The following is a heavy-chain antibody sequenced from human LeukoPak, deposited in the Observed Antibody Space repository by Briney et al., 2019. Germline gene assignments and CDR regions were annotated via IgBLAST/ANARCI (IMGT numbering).Heavy chain of an antibody. CDR3: AKGHNYHDSSAVGYFDY. V-gene: IGHV3-23*01. CDR1: GFTFSTYA. Sequence: GGSLRLSCAASGFTFSTYAMSWVRQAPGKGLEWVSAISGSGGRTYYADSVKGRFTISRDNSKNTLYLQMNSLRAEDTAVYYCAKGHNYHDSSAVGYFDYWGRGTLVIVSS. J-gene: IGHJ4*02. CDR2: ISGSGGRT. D-gene: IGHD3-22*01.